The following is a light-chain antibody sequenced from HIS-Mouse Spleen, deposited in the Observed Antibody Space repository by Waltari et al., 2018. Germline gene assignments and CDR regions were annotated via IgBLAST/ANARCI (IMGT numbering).Light chain of an antibody. CDR2: EDS. CDR1: ALPKKY. CDR3: YSTDSSGNHRV. J-gene: IGLJ2*01. V-gene: IGLV3-10*01. Sequence: SYELTQPPSVSVSPGQPARTPCSGDALPKKYAYWYQQNSGQAPVLVIYEDSKRPSGIPERFSGSSSGTMATLTISGAQVEDEADYYCYSTDSSGNHRVFGGGTKLTVL.